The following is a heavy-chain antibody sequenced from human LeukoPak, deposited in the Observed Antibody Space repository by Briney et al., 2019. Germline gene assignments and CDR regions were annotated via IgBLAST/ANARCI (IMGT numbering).Heavy chain of an antibody. CDR1: GFTFSDYD. V-gene: IGHV3-21*06. Sequence: GGSLRLSCTASGFTFSDYDMNWVRLASGKGLEWVSSISGRSSHMYYTDSAKGRFTISRDNAKNSLYLQMNSLRAEDTAVYYCARAFPPLRTSAAGDFWGQGTLVTVSS. CDR3: ARAFPPLRTSAAGDF. CDR2: ISGRSSHM. J-gene: IGHJ4*02. D-gene: IGHD6-25*01.